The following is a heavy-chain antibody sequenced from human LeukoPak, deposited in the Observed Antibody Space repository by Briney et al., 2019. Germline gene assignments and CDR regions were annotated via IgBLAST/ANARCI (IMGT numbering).Heavy chain of an antibody. V-gene: IGHV3-23*01. CDR2: ITGSGGDT. CDR1: GFTFSSYA. D-gene: IGHD3-22*01. J-gene: IGHJ4*02. Sequence: PGGSLRLSXAASGFTFSSYAMNWARQAPGKGLEWVSTITGSGGDTYYADSVKGRFTISRDNSKNTLYLQMNSLRAEDTAICYCAKDPYVGGGYHFDSWGQGSLVTVSS. CDR3: AKDPYVGGGYHFDS.